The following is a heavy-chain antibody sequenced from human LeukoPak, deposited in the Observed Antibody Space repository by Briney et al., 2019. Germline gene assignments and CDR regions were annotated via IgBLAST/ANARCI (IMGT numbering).Heavy chain of an antibody. J-gene: IGHJ4*02. Sequence: PGGSLRLSCAASGFTLSSYGMNWVRQAPGKGLEWVSTITGSSVSTYYADSVKGRFTISRDNSKNTLYLQMNSLRAEDTAVYYCARVLAVARAFDYWGQGTLVTVSS. CDR3: ARVLAVARAFDY. CDR2: ITGSSVST. CDR1: GFTLSSYG. D-gene: IGHD6-19*01. V-gene: IGHV3-23*01.